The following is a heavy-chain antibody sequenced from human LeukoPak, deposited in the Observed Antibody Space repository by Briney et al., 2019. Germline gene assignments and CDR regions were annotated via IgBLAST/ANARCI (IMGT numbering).Heavy chain of an antibody. D-gene: IGHD6-19*01. J-gene: IGHJ4*02. CDR1: GYTFTGYY. Sequence: GASVKVSCKASGYTFTGYYMHWVRQAPGQGLGWMRWINPNSGGTNYAQKFQGRVTMTRDTSISTAYMELSRLRSDDTAVYYCARDEIAVAGTSVGYWGQGTLVTVSS. V-gene: IGHV1-2*02. CDR2: INPNSGGT. CDR3: ARDEIAVAGTSVGY.